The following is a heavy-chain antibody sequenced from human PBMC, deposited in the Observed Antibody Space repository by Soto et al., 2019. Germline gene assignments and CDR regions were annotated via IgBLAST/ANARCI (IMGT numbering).Heavy chain of an antibody. D-gene: IGHD1-26*01. CDR2: INPLGGST. CDR3: ARHSHPLGGMDV. J-gene: IGHJ6*02. CDR1: GYTFTTYN. Sequence: GASVKVSCKASGYTFTTYNMHWVRQAPGQGPEWMGIINPLGGSTSYAQKFQNRVTMTRDTSASTVYMELSSLRSEDTAVYYCARHSHPLGGMDVWGQGTTVTVSS. V-gene: IGHV1-46*01.